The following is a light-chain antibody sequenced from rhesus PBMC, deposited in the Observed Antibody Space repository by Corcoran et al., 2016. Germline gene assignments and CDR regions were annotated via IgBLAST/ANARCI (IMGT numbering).Light chain of an antibody. J-gene: IGKJ1*01. Sequence: DIVMTQTPLSLPVTPGEPASISCRSSQSLLDSEDGHTYLDWYLPQPGQSPQLLVYEVSTRASGVPDKFSGSGSDTDCTRKISRVEAEDVGVYFCMQALEFPTGTFGQGTKVEIK. CDR1: QSLLDSEDGHTY. CDR3: MQALEFPTGT. V-gene: IGKV2-104*02. CDR2: EVS.